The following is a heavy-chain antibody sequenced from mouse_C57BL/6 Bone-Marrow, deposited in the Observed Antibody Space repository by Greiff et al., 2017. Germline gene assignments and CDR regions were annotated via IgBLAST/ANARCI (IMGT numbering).Heavy chain of an antibody. CDR2: ISSGGSYT. Sequence: EVKLMESGGDLVKPGGSLKLSCAASGFTFSSYGMSWVRQTPDKRLEWVATISSGGSYTYYPDSVKGRFTISRDNAKNTLYLQMSSLKSDDTAMYYCARHGGLRPLDYWGQGTTLTVSS. CDR3: ARHGGLRPLDY. D-gene: IGHD2-4*01. V-gene: IGHV5-6*01. J-gene: IGHJ2*01. CDR1: GFTFSSYG.